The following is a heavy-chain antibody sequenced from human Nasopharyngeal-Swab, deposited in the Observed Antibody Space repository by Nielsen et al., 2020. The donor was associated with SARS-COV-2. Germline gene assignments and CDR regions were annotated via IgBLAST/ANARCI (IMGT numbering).Heavy chain of an antibody. CDR2: IKQDGSEK. V-gene: IGHV3-7*01. CDR3: AREGIAAAGTGLDY. Sequence: GESLKISCAASGSPFDRYWMSWVRQAPGKGLEWVANIKQDGSEKYYVDSVRGRFTISRDNAQNSVSLQMNSLRAEDTAVYYCAREGIAAAGTGLDYWGQGTLVTVSS. D-gene: IGHD6-13*01. J-gene: IGHJ4*02. CDR1: GSPFDRYW.